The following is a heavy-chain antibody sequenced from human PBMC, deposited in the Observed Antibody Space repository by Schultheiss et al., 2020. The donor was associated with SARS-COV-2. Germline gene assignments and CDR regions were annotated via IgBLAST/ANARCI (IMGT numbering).Heavy chain of an antibody. J-gene: IGHJ5*02. D-gene: IGHD6-13*01. V-gene: IGHV3-64*04. Sequence: GESLKISCSASGFTFSSYAMHWVRQAPGKGLEYVSAISSNGGSTYYADSVKGRFTISRDNSKNTLYLQMNSLRAEDTAVYYCARGSRSWSAWFDPWGQGTLVTVSS. CDR2: ISSNGGST. CDR3: ARGSRSWSAWFDP. CDR1: GFTFSSYA.